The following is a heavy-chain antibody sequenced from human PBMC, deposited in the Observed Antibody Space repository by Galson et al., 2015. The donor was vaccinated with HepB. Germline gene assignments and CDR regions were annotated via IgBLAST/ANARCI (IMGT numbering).Heavy chain of an antibody. V-gene: IGHV3-30*04. Sequence: SLRLSCAASGFIFRSYAMHWVRQAPARGLEWVAVISHDGRNRYYGDSVKGRFTISRDNSKNTLYLQVNSLRADDTAVYYCARPFFPYCTNGVCSYGGGMDVWGPGTTVLVSS. J-gene: IGHJ6*02. CDR3: ARPFFPYCTNGVCSYGGGMDV. CDR1: GFIFRSYA. CDR2: ISHDGRNR. D-gene: IGHD2-8*01.